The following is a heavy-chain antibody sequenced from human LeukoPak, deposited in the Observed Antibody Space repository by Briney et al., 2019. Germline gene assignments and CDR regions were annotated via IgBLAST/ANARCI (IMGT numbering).Heavy chain of an antibody. CDR3: AKGYGDYVDY. J-gene: IGHJ4*02. CDR1: GFTFSSYA. Sequence: GGSLRLSCAASGFTFSSYAMSWVHQAPGKGLEWVSAISGSGGSTFYTDSVKGRFTISRDNSKNTLYLQMNSLRAEDTAVYYCAKGYGDYVDYWGQGTLVTVSS. V-gene: IGHV3-23*01. D-gene: IGHD4-17*01. CDR2: ISGSGGST.